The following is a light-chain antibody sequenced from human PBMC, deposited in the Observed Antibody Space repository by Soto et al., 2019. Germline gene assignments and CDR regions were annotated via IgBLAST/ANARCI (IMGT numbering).Light chain of an antibody. V-gene: IGLV1-40*01. CDR2: GNS. J-gene: IGLJ1*01. CDR1: SSNIGATYD. CDR3: QSYDSSLSAHYV. Sequence: ALTQPPSVSGAPGQRVTISCTGSSSNIGATYDVQWYQQLPGTAPKLLIYGNSNRPSGVPDRFSGSKSGTSASLAITGLQADDEADYYCQSYDSSLSAHYVFGTGTKVT.